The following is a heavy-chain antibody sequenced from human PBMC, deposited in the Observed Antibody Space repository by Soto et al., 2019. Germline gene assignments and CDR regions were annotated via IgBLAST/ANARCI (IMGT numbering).Heavy chain of an antibody. D-gene: IGHD3-3*01. CDR2: SYYRGST. J-gene: IGHJ4*02. V-gene: IGHV4-39*01. CDR1: GGSISSSSYY. CDR3: ATADGFGVVTPFFEY. Sequence: QLQLQESGPGLVKPSETLSLTCTVSGGSISSSSYYWGWIRQSPGKHLEWIGSSYYRGSTHYNPSLKTRVTISVDTSKNQVSLKVYSVTAADTAVYYCATADGFGVVTPFFEYWGQGILVTVSS.